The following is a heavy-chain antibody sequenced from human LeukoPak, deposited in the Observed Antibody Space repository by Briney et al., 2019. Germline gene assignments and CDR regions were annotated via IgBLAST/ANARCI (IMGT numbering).Heavy chain of an antibody. D-gene: IGHD3-10*01. CDR2: ISSSGSTI. Sequence: GGSLRLSCAASGFTLSDYYMSWIRQAPGKGLEWVSYISSSGSTIYYADSVKGRFTISRDNAKNSLYLQMNSLRAEDTAVYYCATERRYYGSGSYHPFDYWGQGTLVTVSS. V-gene: IGHV3-11*01. CDR3: ATERRYYGSGSYHPFDY. CDR1: GFTLSDYY. J-gene: IGHJ4*02.